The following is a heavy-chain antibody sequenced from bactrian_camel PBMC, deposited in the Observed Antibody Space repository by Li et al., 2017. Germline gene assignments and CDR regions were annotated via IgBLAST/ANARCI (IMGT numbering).Heavy chain of an antibody. Sequence: HVQLVESGGGSVQAGGSLRLSCVGSGSGYSFSNFCMGWFRQAPGKEREGVAAISTGAGTTYYADSVKGRFTISADSAKKTMFLQMNSLRPEDTAMYYCAAVAEGRTVEGGVSLWTLFESGYWGQGTQVTVS. V-gene: IGHV3S1*01. J-gene: IGHJ4*01. CDR3: AAVAEGRTVEGGVSLWTLFESGY. D-gene: IGHD3*01. CDR2: ISTGAGTT. CDR1: GYSFSNFC.